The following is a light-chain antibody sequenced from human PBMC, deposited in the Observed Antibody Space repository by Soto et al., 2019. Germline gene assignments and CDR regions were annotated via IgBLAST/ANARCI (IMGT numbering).Light chain of an antibody. CDR1: KAIGSS. CDR3: QQLNSNPLT. CDR2: GAS. J-gene: IGKJ4*02. Sequence: LSVSPSKMSTFSCNSITIICGAIKAIGSSFAWYQQKPGKVPEVLIYGASTLQNGVPSRFSGSGSGTDFTLTISSLQPEDFATYYCQQLNSNPLTFGGGTKVDIK. V-gene: IGKV1-9*01.